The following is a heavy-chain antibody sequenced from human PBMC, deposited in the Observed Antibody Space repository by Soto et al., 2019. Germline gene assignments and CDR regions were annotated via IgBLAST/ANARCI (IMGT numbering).Heavy chain of an antibody. CDR3: TRDGVHITPIDYRYYGFDV. CDR2: IRSKVYGGTI. J-gene: IGHJ6*02. Sequence: GGSLRLSCRGSGFSFGDYSINWFRQSPWKGLECVGFIRSKVYGGTIEYAASVKGRFSISRDDSKSIAYLQMNSMRTDDTAVYYCTRDGVHITPIDYRYYGFDVCGQRTPLTVCS. D-gene: IGHD3-16*01. CDR1: GFSFGDYS. V-gene: IGHV3-49*03.